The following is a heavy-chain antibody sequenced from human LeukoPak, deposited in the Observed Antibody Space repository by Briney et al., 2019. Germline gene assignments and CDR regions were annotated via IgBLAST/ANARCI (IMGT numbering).Heavy chain of an antibody. CDR3: ARLDYDYVWGSYRHNWFDP. V-gene: IGHV4-39*01. D-gene: IGHD3-16*02. Sequence: SETLSLTCTVSGGSISSSSYYWGWIRQPPGKGLEWIGSINYSGSTYYNPSLKSRATISVDTSKNQFSLKLSSVTAADTAVYYCARLDYDYVWGSYRHNWFDPWGQGTLVTVSS. J-gene: IGHJ5*02. CDR2: INYSGST. CDR1: GGSISSSSYY.